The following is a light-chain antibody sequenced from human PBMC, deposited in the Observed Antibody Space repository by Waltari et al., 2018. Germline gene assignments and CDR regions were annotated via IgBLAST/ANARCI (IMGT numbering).Light chain of an antibody. CDR3: SLYTGSGIWV. CDR2: KAT. CDR1: SGSVSSTSY. J-gene: IGLJ3*02. Sequence: TQEPSLSVSPGGTVTLTCALSSGSVSSTSYATWYQQTPGQAPRTLVHKATSRSSGVPDRFSGSILGNKAALTITGAQADDESDYYCSLYTGSGIWVFGGGTKLTVL. V-gene: IGLV8-61*01.